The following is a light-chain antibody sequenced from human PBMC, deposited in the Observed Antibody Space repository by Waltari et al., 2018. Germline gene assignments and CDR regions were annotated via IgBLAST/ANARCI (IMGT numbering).Light chain of an antibody. V-gene: IGLV3-27*01. CDR2: KDT. CDR3: YSAADNDLGV. CDR1: VLANKY. J-gene: IGLJ3*02. Sequence: SFELTQTSSLSVSPGQTVRITCSGDVLANKYARWFQQKPGQDPILIISKDTERPSGIPERFSGSSSGTTVTLTISGAQVEDEADYYCYSAADNDLGVFGGGTKLTVL.